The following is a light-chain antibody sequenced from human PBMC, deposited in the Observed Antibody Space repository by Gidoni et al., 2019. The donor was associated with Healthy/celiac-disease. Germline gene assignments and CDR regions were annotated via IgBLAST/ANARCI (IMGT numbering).Light chain of an antibody. Sequence: DIQMTQSPSTLSASVGDRVTITCRASQSISSWLAWYKHKPGKAPKLLIYKASSLESGVPSRFSGSGSGTEFTLTISSLQPDDFSTYYCQQYNSYSYTYGQGTNLEI. CDR1: QSISSW. V-gene: IGKV1-5*03. J-gene: IGKJ2*01. CDR3: QQYNSYSYT. CDR2: KAS.